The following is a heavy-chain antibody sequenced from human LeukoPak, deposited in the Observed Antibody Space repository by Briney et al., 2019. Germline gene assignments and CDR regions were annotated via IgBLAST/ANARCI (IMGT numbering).Heavy chain of an antibody. V-gene: IGHV3-30*02. CDR1: GFTFSSYG. J-gene: IGHJ4*02. CDR2: IRYDGSNK. Sequence: GGSLRLSCAASGFTFSSYGMHWVRQAPGKGLEWVAFIRYDGSNKYYADSVKGRFTISRDNSKNTLYLQMNSLRAEDTAVYYCAKDNSYGSGSYPLYWGQGTLVTVSS. D-gene: IGHD3-10*01. CDR3: AKDNSYGSGSYPLY.